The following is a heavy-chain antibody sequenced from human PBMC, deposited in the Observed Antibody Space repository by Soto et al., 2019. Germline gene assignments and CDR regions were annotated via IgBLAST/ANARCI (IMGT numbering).Heavy chain of an antibody. V-gene: IGHV3-48*03. CDR2: ISSSGSTI. CDR3: AREDYGDYFDY. Sequence: GGSLRLSCAASGFTFSSYEMNWVRQAPGKGLEWVSYISSSGSTIYYADSVKGRFTISRDNAKNSLYLQMNSLRAEDTAVYYCAREDYGDYFDYWGQGTLVTVS. CDR1: GFTFSSYE. D-gene: IGHD4-17*01. J-gene: IGHJ4*02.